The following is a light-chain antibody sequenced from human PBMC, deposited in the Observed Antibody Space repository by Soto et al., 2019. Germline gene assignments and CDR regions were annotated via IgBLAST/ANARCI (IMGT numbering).Light chain of an antibody. CDR1: KSDIGVYNY. V-gene: IGLV2-14*01. CDR2: EVT. J-gene: IGLJ3*02. Sequence: QSALTQPASVSGSPGQSITISCTGTKSDIGVYNYVSWYQQHPGKAPKLVICEVTNRPSGVSSRFSGSKSGNTASLTISGLRAEDEADYYCTSFTTTNIWVFGGGTKFTVL. CDR3: TSFTTTNIWV.